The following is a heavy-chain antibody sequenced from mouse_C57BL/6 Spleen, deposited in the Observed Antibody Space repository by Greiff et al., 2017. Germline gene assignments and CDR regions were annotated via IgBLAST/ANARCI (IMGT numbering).Heavy chain of an antibody. CDR1: GFTFSSYA. Sequence: EVQRVESGEGLVKPGGSLKLSCAASGFTFSSYAMSWVRQTPEKRLEWVAYISSGGDYIYYADTVKGRFTISRDNARNTLYLQMSSLKSEDTAMYYCTRVVTPYAMDYWGQGTSVTVSS. V-gene: IGHV5-9-1*02. J-gene: IGHJ4*01. D-gene: IGHD2-2*01. CDR2: ISSGGDYI. CDR3: TRVVTPYAMDY.